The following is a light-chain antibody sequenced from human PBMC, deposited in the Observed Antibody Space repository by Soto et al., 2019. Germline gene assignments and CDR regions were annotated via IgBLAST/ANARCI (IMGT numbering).Light chain of an antibody. CDR1: ESVSSN. CDR3: QQYDNWPPIT. J-gene: IGKJ5*01. CDR2: GAS. V-gene: IGKV3-15*01. Sequence: EIVMTQSPATLSVSPGERATLSCRASESVSSNLAWYQQKPGQAPRLLIYGASTRATGIPARFSGSGSGTEFTLTISGLQSEDFAVYYCQQYDNWPPITFGQGTRLEIK.